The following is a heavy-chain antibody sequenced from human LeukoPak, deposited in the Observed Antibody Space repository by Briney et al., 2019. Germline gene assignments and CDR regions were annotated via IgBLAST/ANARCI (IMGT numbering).Heavy chain of an antibody. CDR1: GFTSTNYA. J-gene: IGHJ4*02. Sequence: GGSLRLSCAASGFTSTNYAMNWVRQAPGKGLEWVSVIIGSSSYIDYADSVKGRFTISRDNSKNSLYLQMNSLRAEDTAVYYCARDLGPFGRDWGQGTLVTVSS. CDR2: IIGSSSYI. CDR3: ARDLGPFGRD. D-gene: IGHD3-10*01. V-gene: IGHV3-21*01.